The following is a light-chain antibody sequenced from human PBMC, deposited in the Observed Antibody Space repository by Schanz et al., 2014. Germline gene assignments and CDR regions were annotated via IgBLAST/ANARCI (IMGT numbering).Light chain of an antibody. V-gene: IGLV2-14*02. J-gene: IGLJ3*02. CDR2: EGS. CDR3: SSVTRSLTWV. Sequence: QSALTQPASVSGSPGQSITISCTGTSSDVGSYNLVSWYQQHPDKAPKLIIYEGSKRPSGVSNRFSGSKSGNTASLTISGLQAEDEADYYCSSVTRSLTWVFGGGTKLTVL. CDR1: SSDVGSYNL.